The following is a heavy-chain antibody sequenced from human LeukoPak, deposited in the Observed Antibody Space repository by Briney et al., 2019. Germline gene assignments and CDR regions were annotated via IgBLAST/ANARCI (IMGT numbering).Heavy chain of an antibody. Sequence: KSSETLSLTCGVSGGSMSYYYWSWIRQAPGMGLEWIGYIHYSGSTTYNPSLKSRVTLSVDASKNEFSLKLRSVTAADTAVYFWARDGVVVDKGGMDVWGQGTTGIVSS. CDR2: IHYSGST. J-gene: IGHJ6*02. CDR3: ARDGVVVDKGGMDV. D-gene: IGHD2-15*01. CDR1: GGSMSYYY. V-gene: IGHV4-59*01.